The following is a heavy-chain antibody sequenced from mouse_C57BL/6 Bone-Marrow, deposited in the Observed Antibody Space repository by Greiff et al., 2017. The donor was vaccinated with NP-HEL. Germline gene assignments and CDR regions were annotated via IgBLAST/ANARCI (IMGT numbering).Heavy chain of an antibody. CDR3: ARVTTVVATDYAMDY. Sequence: QVQLQQPGAELVKPGASVKLSCKASDYTFPCYWMPWVQQRPGQGLEWIGEIDPSDSCTNYTQKFKGKSTLTVDTSSSTAYMQLSSLTSEDSAVYYCARVTTVVATDYAMDYWGQGTSVTVSS. V-gene: IGHV1-50*01. CDR1: DYTFPCYW. D-gene: IGHD1-1*01. J-gene: IGHJ4*01. CDR2: IDPSDSCT.